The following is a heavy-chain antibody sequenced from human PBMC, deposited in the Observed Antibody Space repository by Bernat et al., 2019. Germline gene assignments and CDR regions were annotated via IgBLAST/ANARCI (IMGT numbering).Heavy chain of an antibody. V-gene: IGHV7-4-1*02. J-gene: IGHJ1*01. CDR3: VRDTWIS. CDR1: GYTFTNYA. D-gene: IGHD2-2*03. CDR2: INTNTGNS. Sequence: QVQLVQSGSALKKPGPSAKVSCKAHGYTFTNYAMNRVRQAPGQGLEWMGWINTNTGNSTYVPAFTGRFVFSLDTSVSKTYLQISSLKAEDTAVYYCVRDTWISWGQGTFVTVSS.